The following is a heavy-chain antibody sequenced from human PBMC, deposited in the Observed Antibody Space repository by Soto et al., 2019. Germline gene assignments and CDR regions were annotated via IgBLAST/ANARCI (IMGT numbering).Heavy chain of an antibody. Sequence: GGSLRLSCAASGFTFSSYAMSWVRQAPGKGLEWVSAISGSGGSTYYADSVKGRFTISRDNSKNTLYLQMNSLRAEDTAVYYCAKDLEGSSVWQWLPDYWGQGTLVTVSS. D-gene: IGHD6-19*01. CDR2: ISGSGGST. CDR1: GFTFSSYA. J-gene: IGHJ4*02. CDR3: AKDLEGSSVWQWLPDY. V-gene: IGHV3-23*01.